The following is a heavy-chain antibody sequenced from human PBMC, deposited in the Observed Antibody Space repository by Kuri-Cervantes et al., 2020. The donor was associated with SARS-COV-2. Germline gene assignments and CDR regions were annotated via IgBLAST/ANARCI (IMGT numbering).Heavy chain of an antibody. CDR1: GFTFSDYY. J-gene: IGHJ6*02. CDR2: ISGSGGST. V-gene: IGHV3-23*01. Sequence: GESLKISCAASGFTFSDYYMNWVRQAPGKGLEWVSAISGSGGSTYYADSVKGRFTISRDNSKNTLYLQMNSLRAEDTAVYYCAKCDSGRPRDGMDVWGQGTTVTVSS. CDR3: AKCDSGRPRDGMDV. D-gene: IGHD1-26*01.